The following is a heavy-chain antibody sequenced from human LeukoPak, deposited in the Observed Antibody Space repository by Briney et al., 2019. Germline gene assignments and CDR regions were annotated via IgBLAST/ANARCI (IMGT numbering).Heavy chain of an antibody. Sequence: PGRSLRLSCAASGFTFSSYGMHWVRQAPGKGLEWVAVISYDGSNKYYADSVKGRFTISRDNSKNTLYLQMNSLRAEDTAVYYCANNDGYGGQGTLVTVSS. J-gene: IGHJ4*02. CDR2: ISYDGSNK. V-gene: IGHV3-30*18. CDR1: GFTFSSYG. CDR3: ANNDGY. D-gene: IGHD1-1*01.